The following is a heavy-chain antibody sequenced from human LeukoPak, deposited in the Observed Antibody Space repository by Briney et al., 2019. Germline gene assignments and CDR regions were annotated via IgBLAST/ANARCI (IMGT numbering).Heavy chain of an antibody. CDR1: GFTFSDYY. D-gene: IGHD6-6*01. V-gene: IGHV3-53*01. CDR2: IYSVGST. CDR3: GGSSSDYYYYGMDV. Sequence: PGGSLRLSCAASGFTFSDYYMSWIRQAPGKGLEWVSAIYSVGSTYYADSVKGRFNISRDNSKNTLYLQMNSLRAEDTAVYYCGGSSSDYYYYGMDVWDQGTTVTVSS. J-gene: IGHJ6*02.